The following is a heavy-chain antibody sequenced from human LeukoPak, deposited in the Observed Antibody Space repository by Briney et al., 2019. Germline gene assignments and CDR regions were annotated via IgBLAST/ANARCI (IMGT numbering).Heavy chain of an antibody. CDR1: GFTFSDYY. Sequence: GGSLRLSCAASGFTFSDYYTSWIRQAPGKGLEWVSYISSSGSTIYYADSVKGRFTISRDNAKNSLYLQMNSLRAEDTAVYYCARGLWRGDSYPSYYYYYMDVWGKGTTVTVSS. D-gene: IGHD2-21*02. V-gene: IGHV3-11*04. CDR2: ISSSGSTI. CDR3: ARGLWRGDSYPSYYYYYMDV. J-gene: IGHJ6*03.